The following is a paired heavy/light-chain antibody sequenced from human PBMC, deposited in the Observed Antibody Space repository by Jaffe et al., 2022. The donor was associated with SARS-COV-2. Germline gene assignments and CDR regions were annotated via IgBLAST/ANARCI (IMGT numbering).Heavy chain of an antibody. V-gene: IGHV4-39*01. D-gene: IGHD1-26*01. Sequence: QLQLQESGPGLVKPSETLSLTCTVSGGSISSSSYFWGWIRQPPGKGLEWIGNIYYSGSTYYNPSLKSRVTISVDTSKNQFSLDLSSVTAADTAVYYCARVIRVSGSKYYFDYWGQGTLVAVSS. J-gene: IGHJ4*02. CDR3: ARVIRVSGSKYYFDY. CDR1: GGSISSSSYF. CDR2: IYYSGST.
Light chain of an antibody. CDR3: QHYGGSLYT. J-gene: IGKJ2*01. CDR1: QSVSSSF. Sequence: EIVLTQSPGTLSLSPGERVTLSCRASQSVSSSFLAWYQQKPGQSPRLLIYGASSRATGIPDRFSGSGSGTDFTLTISRLEPEDFAVYYCQHYGGSLYTFGQGTNLEIK. V-gene: IGKV3-20*01. CDR2: GAS.